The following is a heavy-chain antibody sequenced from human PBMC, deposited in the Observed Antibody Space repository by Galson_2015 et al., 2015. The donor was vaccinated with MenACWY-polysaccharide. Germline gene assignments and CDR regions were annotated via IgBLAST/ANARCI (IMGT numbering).Heavy chain of an antibody. CDR2: INADGSAT. CDR3: TKAGAKYCRGSSCYFNWFDP. Sequence: SLRLSCAASGLSFSTYWMHWVRHAPGKGLVWVSRINADGSATDYADSVRGRFTISRDNAKNTLYLEMNSLRAEDTAVYYCTKAGAKYCRGSSCYFNWFDPWGQGTLVTVSS. D-gene: IGHD2-15*01. CDR1: GLSFSTYW. J-gene: IGHJ5*02. V-gene: IGHV3-74*01.